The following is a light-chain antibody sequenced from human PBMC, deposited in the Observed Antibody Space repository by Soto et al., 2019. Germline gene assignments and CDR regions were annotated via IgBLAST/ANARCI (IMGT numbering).Light chain of an antibody. CDR2: KAS. J-gene: IGKJ4*01. CDR3: KQYERYPMT. CDR1: QSISSW. V-gene: IGKV1-5*03. Sequence: DSQMTQYPSTLSASVGDRVTITCRASQSISSWLAWYQQKPGKAPKLLISKASTLQSGVPPRFSGSGYGTEFTLTISSLQPDDFATYYCKQYERYPMTFGGGTKVEIK.